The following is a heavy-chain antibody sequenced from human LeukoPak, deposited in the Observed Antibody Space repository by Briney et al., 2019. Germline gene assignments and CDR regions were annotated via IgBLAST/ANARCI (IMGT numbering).Heavy chain of an antibody. V-gene: IGHV1-8*01. CDR2: MNPNSGNT. CDR3: ARGTYYYDSSASAAFDI. J-gene: IGHJ3*02. D-gene: IGHD3-22*01. Sequence: ASVKVSCKASGYTFTSYDINWVRQAPGQGLEWMGWMNPNSGNTGYAQKFQGRVTMTRNTSISTAYMELSSLRSEDTAVYYCARGTYYYDSSASAAFDIWGQGTMVTVSS. CDR1: GYTFTSYD.